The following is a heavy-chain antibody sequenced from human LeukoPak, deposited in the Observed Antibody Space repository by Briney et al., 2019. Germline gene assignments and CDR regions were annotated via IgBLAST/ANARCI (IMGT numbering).Heavy chain of an antibody. Sequence: SETLSLTCAVYGGSFSGYYWSWIRQPPGKGLEWIGSISYSGTTYYNPSLKSRVTISVDTSKNQFSLKLNSVTAADTAVFYCVANSADYNTLGSSYKVWGQGTLVTVSS. V-gene: IGHV4-34*01. CDR3: VANSADYNTLGSSYKV. CDR1: GGSFSGYY. CDR2: ISYSGTT. D-gene: IGHD3-10*01. J-gene: IGHJ4*02.